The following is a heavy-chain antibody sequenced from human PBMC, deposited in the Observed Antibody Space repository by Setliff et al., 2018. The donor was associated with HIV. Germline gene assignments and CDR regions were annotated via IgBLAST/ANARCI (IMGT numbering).Heavy chain of an antibody. CDR2: INPNSGAT. CDR3: ARDLSGPWYSGSSGLAY. J-gene: IGHJ4*02. V-gene: IGHV1-2*02. D-gene: IGHD6-6*01. CDR1: GYTFNDYF. Sequence: ASVKVSCKSSGYTFNDYFIHGVRQVPGQGLEWMGWINPNSGATNYAQTFQGRVTMTRDTSVSKAYMELSRLRSDDTGIYYCARDLSGPWYSGSSGLAYWGQGTQVTVSS.